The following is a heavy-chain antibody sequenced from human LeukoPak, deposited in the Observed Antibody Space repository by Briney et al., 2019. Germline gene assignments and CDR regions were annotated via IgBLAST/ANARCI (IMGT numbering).Heavy chain of an antibody. V-gene: IGHV4-59*02. CDR2: VFNSGNT. CDR3: AKLSRIAAAGAYSYHSLDV. CDR1: GGSVNSFH. J-gene: IGHJ6*02. D-gene: IGHD6-13*01. Sequence: SSETLSLTCYVSGGSVNSFHWAWIRQPPGKGLEWIGHVFNSGNTDYNPSLKSRVTISVDTSNSQFSLKLRSVTAADTAVYYCAKLSRIAAAGAYSYHSLDVWGQGTTVTVSS.